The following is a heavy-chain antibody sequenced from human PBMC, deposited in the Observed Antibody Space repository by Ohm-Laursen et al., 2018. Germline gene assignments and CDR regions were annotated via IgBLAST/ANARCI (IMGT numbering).Heavy chain of an antibody. D-gene: IGHD4-17*01. J-gene: IGHJ4*02. Sequence: GSLRLSCAASGFTFSNAWMTWVRQAPGKGLEWLGRIKSKTDGGTTDYAAPVKGRFTLSRDDSQHTLYLQMNSLKTEDTAVYYCATVRVTNYFDYWGRGTLVTVSS. CDR2: IKSKTDGGTT. CDR3: ATVRVTNYFDY. V-gene: IGHV3-15*01. CDR1: GFTFSNAW.